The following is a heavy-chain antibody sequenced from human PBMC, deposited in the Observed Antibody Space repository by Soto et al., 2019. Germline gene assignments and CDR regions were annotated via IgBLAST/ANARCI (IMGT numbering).Heavy chain of an antibody. Sequence: KFQGRVTMSADTSTSTGYMELRSLRSDDTAVYYCARRVGVAPVYGAYDFWGQGTLVTVSS. J-gene: IGHJ3*01. V-gene: IGHV1-18*01. D-gene: IGHD2-8*01. CDR3: ARRVGVAPVYGAYDF.